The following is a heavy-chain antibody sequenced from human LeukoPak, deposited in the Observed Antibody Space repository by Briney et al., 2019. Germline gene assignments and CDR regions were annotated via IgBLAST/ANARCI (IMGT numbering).Heavy chain of an antibody. Sequence: GGSLRLSCAASGFTFSSYGMSWVRQAPGKGLEWVSAISGSGGSTYYADSVKGRFAISRDNSKNTLYLQMNGLRAEDTAVYYCARETNYGSGSYEDWGQGTLVTVSS. J-gene: IGHJ4*02. V-gene: IGHV3-23*01. CDR2: ISGSGGST. CDR1: GFTFSSYG. CDR3: ARETNYGSGSYED. D-gene: IGHD3-10*01.